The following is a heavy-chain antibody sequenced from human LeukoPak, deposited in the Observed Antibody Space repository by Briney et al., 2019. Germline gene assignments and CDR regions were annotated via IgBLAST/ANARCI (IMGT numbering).Heavy chain of an antibody. V-gene: IGHV3-30-3*01. J-gene: IGHJ4*02. CDR1: GFTFSSYA. CDR3: ARERSRLDIVVVPAAPDY. Sequence: PGGFLRLSCAASGFTFSSYAMHWVRQAPGKGLEWVAVISYDGSNKYYADSVKGRFTISRDNSKNTLYLQMNSLRAEDTAVYYCARERSRLDIVVVPAAPDYWGQGTLVTVSS. CDR2: ISYDGSNK. D-gene: IGHD2-2*01.